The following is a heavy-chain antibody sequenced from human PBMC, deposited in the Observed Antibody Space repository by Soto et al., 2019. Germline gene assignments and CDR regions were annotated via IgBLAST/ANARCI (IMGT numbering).Heavy chain of an antibody. Sequence: GASVKVSCKASGYSFSSHAITWVRQAPGQGLEWMGWIGAFNGNTIYAQNLQGRVTMTTDTSTTTASMELRNLNSDDTAVYYCARHRVKYSMSSGLDVWG. CDR1: GYSFSSHA. CDR2: IGAFNGNT. V-gene: IGHV1-18*04. CDR3: ARHRVKYSMSSGLDV. J-gene: IGHJ6*02. D-gene: IGHD6-6*01.